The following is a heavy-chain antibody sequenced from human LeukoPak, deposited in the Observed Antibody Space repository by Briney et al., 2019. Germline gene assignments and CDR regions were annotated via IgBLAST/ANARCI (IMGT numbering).Heavy chain of an antibody. V-gene: IGHV3-48*03. Sequence: GGSLRLSCAASGFTFSSYEMNWVRQAPGKGLEWVSYISSSGSTIYYADSVKGRFTISRDNAKNSLYLQMNSLRAEDTAVYYCARDIYGDYLQGCAFDIWGQGTMVTVSS. D-gene: IGHD4-17*01. CDR1: GFTFSSYE. CDR2: ISSSGSTI. CDR3: ARDIYGDYLQGCAFDI. J-gene: IGHJ3*02.